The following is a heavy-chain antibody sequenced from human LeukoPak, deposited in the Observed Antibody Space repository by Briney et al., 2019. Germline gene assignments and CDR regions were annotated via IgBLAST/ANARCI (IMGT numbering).Heavy chain of an antibody. CDR2: INQGGSDK. CDR1: GFTFSGHW. CDR3: TRDRSRAEDD. Sequence: GGSLRLSCAASGFTFSGHWMSWVRQAPGKGLEWVANINQGGSDKYYVDSVKGRFTISRDNANNLLYLQMNSLRGEDKAVYYCTRDRSRAEDDWGQGTLVTVSS. D-gene: IGHD1-14*01. V-gene: IGHV3-7*01. J-gene: IGHJ4*02.